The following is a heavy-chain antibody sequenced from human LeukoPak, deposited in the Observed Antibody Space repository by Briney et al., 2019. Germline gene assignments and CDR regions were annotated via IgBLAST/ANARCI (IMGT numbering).Heavy chain of an antibody. V-gene: IGHV3-21*01. CDR2: ISSSSSYI. D-gene: IGHD2-2*02. J-gene: IGHJ6*03. CDR3: ARGPSDIVVVPAAIFYYYMDV. CDR1: GFTFSSYS. Sequence: PGGSLRLSCAASGFTFSSYSMNWVRQAPGEGRGGVSSISSSSSYIYYADSVKGRFTISRDDAKNSLYLQMNSLRAEDTAVYYCARGPSDIVVVPAAIFYYYMDVWGKGTTVTVSS.